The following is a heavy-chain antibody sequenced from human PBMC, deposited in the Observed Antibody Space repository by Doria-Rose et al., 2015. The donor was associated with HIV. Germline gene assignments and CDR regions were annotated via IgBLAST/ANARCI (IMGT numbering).Heavy chain of an antibody. J-gene: IGHJ4*02. V-gene: IGHV2-26*01. CDR3: ARIKSSRWYHKYYFDF. D-gene: IGHD6-13*01. CDR1: GVSLSSPGMG. Sequence: SGPVLVKPTETLTLTCTVSGVSLSSPGMGVSWIRQPPGKALEWLANIVSDDERSYKTSLKSRLTISRGTSKSQVVLTMTDMDPVDTATCYCARIKSSRWYHKYYFDFWGQGTLVIVSA. CDR2: IVSDDER.